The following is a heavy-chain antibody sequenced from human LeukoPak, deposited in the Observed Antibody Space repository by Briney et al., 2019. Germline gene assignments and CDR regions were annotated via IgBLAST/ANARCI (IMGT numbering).Heavy chain of an antibody. V-gene: IGHV3-49*03. CDR2: IRSKAYGGTT. D-gene: IGHD3-22*01. J-gene: IGHJ4*02. CDR3: TRGGALYIDSSGYYPVDY. CDR1: GFIFGDYA. Sequence: GGSLRLSCTASGFIFGDYAMSWFRQAPGKGLEWVGFIRSKAYGGTTEYAASVKGRFTISRDDSKSIAYLQMNSLQTEDTAVYYCTRGGALYIDSSGYYPVDYWGQGTLVTVSS.